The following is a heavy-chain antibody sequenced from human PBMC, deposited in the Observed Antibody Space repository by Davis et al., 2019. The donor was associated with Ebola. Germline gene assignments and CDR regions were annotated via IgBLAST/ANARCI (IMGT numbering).Heavy chain of an antibody. J-gene: IGHJ5*02. Sequence: SETLSLTRTVSGGSIRSYYWSWIRQPPGKGLEWIGYIYYSWSTNYNPSLKSRVTISVDTSKNQFSLKLSSVTAADTAVYYCARVDYDFWSGYASGNWFDPWGQGTLVTVSS. V-gene: IGHV4-59*01. CDR2: IYYSWST. CDR1: GGSIRSYY. CDR3: ARVDYDFWSGYASGNWFDP. D-gene: IGHD3-3*01.